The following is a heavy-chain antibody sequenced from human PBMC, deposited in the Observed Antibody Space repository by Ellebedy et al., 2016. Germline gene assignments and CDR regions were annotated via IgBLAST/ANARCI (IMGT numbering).Heavy chain of an antibody. CDR1: GGSIRGSGYY. D-gene: IGHD2-21*01. Sequence: ESLKISCTVSGGSIRGSGYYWSWIRQPPGKEMKWIATINYSGSTYYSPSLKSRVSISVDTSKNQFSLRLDSVTAADTAVYYCARYWGGTFYFDYWGPGTLVIVSS. J-gene: IGHJ4*02. CDR2: INYSGST. CDR3: ARYWGGTFYFDY. V-gene: IGHV4-39*07.